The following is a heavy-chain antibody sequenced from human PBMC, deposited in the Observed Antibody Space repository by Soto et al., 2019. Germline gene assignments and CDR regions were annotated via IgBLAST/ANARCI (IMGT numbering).Heavy chain of an antibody. Sequence: SETLSLTCTVSGGSIMSYFWSWIRQPPGKGLEWIGYIYYSGSVNYNPSLQSRVTISVDMSKNQFSLSLSSVTASDTAVYYCARKTNDYSNFGGFDPWGQGILVTVSS. V-gene: IGHV4-59*01. CDR1: GGSIMSYF. D-gene: IGHD4-4*01. J-gene: IGHJ5*02. CDR2: IYYSGSV. CDR3: ARKTNDYSNFGGFDP.